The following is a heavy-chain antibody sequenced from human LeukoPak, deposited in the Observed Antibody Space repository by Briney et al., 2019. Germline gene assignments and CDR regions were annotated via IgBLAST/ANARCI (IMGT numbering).Heavy chain of an antibody. Sequence: GGSLRLSCAASGFTFSNYAMHWVRQAPGKGLEWVAVTSSDLNVKLYADSVKGRFTISRDNSRSTLYLQMNSLRPEDTAIYYCAREGYYGSGSPPSLYFDYWGQGTLVTVSS. CDR3: AREGYYGSGSPPSLYFDY. V-gene: IGHV3-30*03. D-gene: IGHD3-10*01. CDR2: TSSDLNVK. CDR1: GFTFSNYA. J-gene: IGHJ4*02.